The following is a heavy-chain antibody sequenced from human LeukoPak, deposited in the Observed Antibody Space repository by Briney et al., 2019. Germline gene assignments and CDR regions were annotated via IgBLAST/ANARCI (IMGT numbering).Heavy chain of an antibody. J-gene: IGHJ3*02. CDR3: ARERSGWTGDAFDI. V-gene: IGHV3-7*01. CDR2: IKQDGSEK. D-gene: IGHD6-19*01. CDR1: GFTFSTYW. Sequence: GGSLRLSCAASGFTFSTYWMSWVRQAPGKGLEWVANIKQDGSEKYYVDSVKGRFTISRDNAKNPLYLQMNSLRAEDTAVYYCARERSGWTGDAFDIWGQGTMVTVSS.